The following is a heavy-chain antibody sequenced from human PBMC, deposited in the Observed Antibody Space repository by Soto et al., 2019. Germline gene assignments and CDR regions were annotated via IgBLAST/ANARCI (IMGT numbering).Heavy chain of an antibody. CDR3: TRDRIAADHFDY. D-gene: IGHD6-6*01. Sequence: PSQTLSLTCAISGDSVSSNSAAWNWIRQSPSRGLEWLGRTYYRSKWYNDYAVSVESRITINPDTSKNQFSLHLNSVTPDDTAVYYCTRDRIAADHFDYWGQGTLVTVSS. CDR1: GDSVSSNSAA. J-gene: IGHJ4*02. V-gene: IGHV6-1*01. CDR2: TYYRSKWYN.